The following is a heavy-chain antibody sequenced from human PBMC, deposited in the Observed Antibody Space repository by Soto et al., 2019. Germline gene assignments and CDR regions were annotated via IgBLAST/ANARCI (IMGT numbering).Heavy chain of an antibody. J-gene: IGHJ4*02. V-gene: IGHV3-23*01. D-gene: IGHD6-13*01. CDR3: ARRSSSWYFDY. CDR1: GFTFSSYA. Sequence: EVQLLESGGGLVQPGGSLRLSCAASGFTFSSYAMNWVRQAPGKGLEWVSVISGSGDSTYYADSVKGRFTISRDNSKNTLYLQMTSLRAEDTAVYYCARRSSSWYFDYWGQGTLFTVSS. CDR2: ISGSGDST.